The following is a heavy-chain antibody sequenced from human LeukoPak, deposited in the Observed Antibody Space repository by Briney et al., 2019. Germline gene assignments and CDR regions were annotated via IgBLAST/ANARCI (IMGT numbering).Heavy chain of an antibody. CDR3: AKEGIFGVLMQYYFDY. Sequence: PGGSLRLSCAASGFTFSSYAMSWVRQAPGKGLEWVSAIGGSGGSTYYADSVKGRFTISRDNSKNTLYLQMNSLRAEDTAVYYCAKEGIFGVLMQYYFDYWGQGTLVTVSS. CDR1: GFTFSSYA. CDR2: IGGSGGST. D-gene: IGHD3-3*01. J-gene: IGHJ4*02. V-gene: IGHV3-23*01.